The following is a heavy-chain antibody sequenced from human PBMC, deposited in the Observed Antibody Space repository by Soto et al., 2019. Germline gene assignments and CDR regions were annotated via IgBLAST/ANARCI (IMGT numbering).Heavy chain of an antibody. CDR2: ISYDGSNK. D-gene: IGHD4-17*01. J-gene: IGHJ4*02. Sequence: GGSLRLSCAASGFTFSSYAMHWVRQAPGKGLEWVAVISYDGSNKYYADSVKGRFTISRDNSKNTLYLQMNSLRAEDTAVYYCARTVLTTVTNFDYWGQGTLVTVSS. V-gene: IGHV3-30-3*01. CDR3: ARTVLTTVTNFDY. CDR1: GFTFSSYA.